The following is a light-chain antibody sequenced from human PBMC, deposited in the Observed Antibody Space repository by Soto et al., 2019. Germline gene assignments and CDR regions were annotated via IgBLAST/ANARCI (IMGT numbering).Light chain of an antibody. J-gene: IGLJ2*01. CDR3: TSYTSNNTPVL. CDR1: SSDVGGYNF. V-gene: IGLV2-14*03. Sequence: QSVLTQPASVSGSPGQSISISCTGTSSDVGGYNFVSWYQHHPDKAPQLIIYGVSNRPSGVSIRFSGSKSGNTASLTISGLQAEDEADYYCTSYTSNNTPVLFGGGTKVTVL. CDR2: GVS.